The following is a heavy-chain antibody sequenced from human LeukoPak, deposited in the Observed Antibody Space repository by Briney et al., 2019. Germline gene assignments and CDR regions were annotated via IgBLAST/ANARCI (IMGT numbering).Heavy chain of an antibody. D-gene: IGHD3-16*01. CDR2: INTGNGNT. Sequence: ASVKVSCKASGYTFTHYAMHWVRQAPGQGLEWMGWINTGNGNTKYSQKFQGRVTLTRDTSAKIAYMEVTSLRSEDTAVYYCATRSASSYGGVFDFWGQGSLVIVS. V-gene: IGHV1-3*04. CDR3: ATRSASSYGGVFDF. CDR1: GYTFTHYA. J-gene: IGHJ4*02.